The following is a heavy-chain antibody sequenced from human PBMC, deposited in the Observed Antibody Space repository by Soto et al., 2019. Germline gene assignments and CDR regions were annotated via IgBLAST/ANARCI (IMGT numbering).Heavy chain of an antibody. CDR1: GFTFSSYW. CDR2: IKQDGSEK. Sequence: EVQLVESGGGLVQPGGSLRLSCAASGFTFSSYWMSWVRQAPGKGLEWVANIKQDGSEKYYVDSVKGRFTISRDNAKNSLYLQMNSLRAEDTAVYYCARGFSYSSGWYQLEGWFDPWGQGTLVTVSS. D-gene: IGHD6-19*01. J-gene: IGHJ5*02. CDR3: ARGFSYSSGWYQLEGWFDP. V-gene: IGHV3-7*05.